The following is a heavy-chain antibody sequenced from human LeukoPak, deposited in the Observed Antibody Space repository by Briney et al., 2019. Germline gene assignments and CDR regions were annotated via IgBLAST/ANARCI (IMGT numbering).Heavy chain of an antibody. CDR3: AKDRAKMVRGDYFDY. Sequence: GGSLRLSCAASGFTFSSYGMHWVRQAPGKGLEWVAFIRYDGSNKYYADSVKGRFTISRDNSKNTLYLQMNSLRAKDTAVYYCAKDRAKMVRGDYFDYWGQGTLVTVSS. V-gene: IGHV3-30*02. CDR2: IRYDGSNK. CDR1: GFTFSSYG. D-gene: IGHD3-10*01. J-gene: IGHJ4*02.